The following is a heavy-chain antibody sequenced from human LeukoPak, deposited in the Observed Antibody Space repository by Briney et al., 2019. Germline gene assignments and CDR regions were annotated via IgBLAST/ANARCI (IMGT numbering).Heavy chain of an antibody. J-gene: IGHJ6*04. Sequence: GGSLRLSCAASGFTVSTYNLHWVRQAPGKGLEWVAITPYDGSDEYYADSVKGRFTISRDNAKNSLYLQMNSLRAEDTAVYYCAELGITMIGGVWGKGTTVTISS. CDR1: GFTVSTYN. V-gene: IGHV3-30*04. CDR2: TPYDGSDE. D-gene: IGHD3-10*02. CDR3: AELGITMIGGV.